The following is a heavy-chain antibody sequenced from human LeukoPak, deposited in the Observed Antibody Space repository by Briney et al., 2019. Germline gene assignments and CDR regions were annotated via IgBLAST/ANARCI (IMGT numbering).Heavy chain of an antibody. V-gene: IGHV1-8*02. Sequence: ASVKVSCKASGYTFTGYYMHWVRQAPGQGLEWMGWINPNSGNTGYAQKFQGRVTMTRNTSISTAYMELSSLRSEDTAVYYCARGIETYYYGSGSYLISHYYYYYYMDVWGKGTTVTISS. CDR2: INPNSGNT. J-gene: IGHJ6*03. CDR3: ARGIETYYYGSGSYLISHYYYYYYMDV. D-gene: IGHD3-10*01. CDR1: GYTFTGYY.